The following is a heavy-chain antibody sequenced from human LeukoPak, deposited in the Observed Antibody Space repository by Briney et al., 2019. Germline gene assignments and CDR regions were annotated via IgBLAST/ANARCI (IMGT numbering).Heavy chain of an antibody. V-gene: IGHV1-2*02. J-gene: IGHJ3*02. CDR2: INPNSGDT. D-gene: IGHD3-9*01. CDR3: ARDGVWLYYDILTGYCDAFDI. CDR1: GYTFTGYY. Sequence: ASVKVSCKASGYTFTGYYMHWVRQAPGQGLEWMGWINPNSGDTRYPQKFQGRVTMTRDTSISTAYMELSRLRSDDTAVYYCARDGVWLYYDILTGYCDAFDIWGQGTMVTVSS.